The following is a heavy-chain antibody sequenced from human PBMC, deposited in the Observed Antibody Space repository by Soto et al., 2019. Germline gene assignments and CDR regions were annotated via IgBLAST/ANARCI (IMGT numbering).Heavy chain of an antibody. J-gene: IGHJ5*02. CDR1: GYTFTSYG. D-gene: IGHD2-15*01. CDR2: ISAYNGNT. Sequence: QVQLVQSGAEVKKPGASVKVSCKASGYTFTSYGISWVRQAPGQGLEWMGWISAYNGNTNYAQKLQGRVTMTTDTSTSTAYMELRSLRSDDTAVYYCARDLSPAQVAADGNWFDPWGQGTLVTVSS. V-gene: IGHV1-18*01. CDR3: ARDLSPAQVAADGNWFDP.